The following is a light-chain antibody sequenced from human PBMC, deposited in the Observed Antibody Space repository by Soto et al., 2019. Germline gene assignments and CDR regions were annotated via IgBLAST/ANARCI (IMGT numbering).Light chain of an antibody. V-gene: IGKV1-9*01. J-gene: IGKJ1*01. CDR1: QSISSY. CDR3: QQYNSFPQA. CDR2: AAS. Sequence: DIQMTQSPSTLSASVGDRVTITCRASQSISSYLGWYQQKPGKAPKLLIYAASTLQSGVPSRFSGSGSGTEFTLTISSLQPEDFATYYCQQYNSFPQAFGQGTKVDIK.